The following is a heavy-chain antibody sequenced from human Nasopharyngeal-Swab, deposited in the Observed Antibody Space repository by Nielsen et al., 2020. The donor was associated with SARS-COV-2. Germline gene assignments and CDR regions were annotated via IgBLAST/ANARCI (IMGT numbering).Heavy chain of an antibody. CDR2: ISSSSSYI. V-gene: IGHV3-21*04. D-gene: IGHD4-17*01. Sequence: GESLKISCAASGFTFSSYSMNWVRQAPGKGLEWVSSISSSSSYIYYADSVKGRFTISRDNAKNSLYLQVNSLRAEDTAVYYCARGSGDYDYYFDYWGQGTLVTVSS. CDR3: ARGSGDYDYYFDY. J-gene: IGHJ4*02. CDR1: GFTFSSYS.